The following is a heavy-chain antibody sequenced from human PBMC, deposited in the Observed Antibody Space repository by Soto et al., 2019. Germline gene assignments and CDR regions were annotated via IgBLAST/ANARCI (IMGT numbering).Heavy chain of an antibody. CDR3: AKGGYIYGLDP. CDR2: ISESGDNA. CDR1: GFPFNTYA. D-gene: IGHD5-18*01. V-gene: IGHV3-23*01. J-gene: IGHJ5*02. Sequence: GGSLRLSCAASGFPFNTYAISWVRQAPGKGPEWVSAISESGDNAFYADSVQGRFTISRDNSYNILYLQMNSLRAEDTALYFCAKGGYIYGLDPWGQGTLVTVSS.